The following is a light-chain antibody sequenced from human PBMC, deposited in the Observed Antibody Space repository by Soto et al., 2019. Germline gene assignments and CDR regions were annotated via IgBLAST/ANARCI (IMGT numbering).Light chain of an antibody. CDR2: GAS. V-gene: IGKV3-15*01. J-gene: IGKJ1*01. Sequence: EIVLTQSPGTLSVSPGERATLSCRASQSLSTNLAWYQQKPGQAPRLLIHGASTRATGIPARFSGSGSGTEFTLTITSLQSEDFAVYFCQQYSSWPRTFGQGTKVDIK. CDR1: QSLSTN. CDR3: QQYSSWPRT.